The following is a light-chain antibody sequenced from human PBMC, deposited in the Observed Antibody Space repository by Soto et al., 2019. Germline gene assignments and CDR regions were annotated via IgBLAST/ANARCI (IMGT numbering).Light chain of an antibody. J-gene: IGLJ1*01. V-gene: IGLV2-8*01. CDR2: EVT. Sequence: SELTPHPSASGAPGKSFTLSCPRTTGDIGAFNYVSWYQQRPGKAPKLIIYEVTRRPSGVPDRIFASKSDTTASLTVSGLQAEDEADYYCSSFAGTNSFVFGTGNKVNV. CDR1: TGDIGAFNY. CDR3: SSFAGTNSFV.